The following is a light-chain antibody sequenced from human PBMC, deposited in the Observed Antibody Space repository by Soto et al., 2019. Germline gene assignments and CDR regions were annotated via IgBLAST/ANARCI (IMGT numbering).Light chain of an antibody. J-gene: IGKJ5*01. CDR2: TAS. V-gene: IGKV1-9*01. Sequence: DLQMTQSPSFLSASVGDRVTITCRASQGISSYLAWYQQKPGKAPNLLIHTASTLQSGVPSRFSGSGSGTEFTLTISSLQPEDFATYYCQQRNSYPITFGQGTRLEI. CDR1: QGISSY. CDR3: QQRNSYPIT.